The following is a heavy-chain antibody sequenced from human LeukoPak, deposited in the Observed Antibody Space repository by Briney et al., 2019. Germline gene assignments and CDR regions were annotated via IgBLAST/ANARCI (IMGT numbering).Heavy chain of an antibody. Sequence: GGSLRLSCAASGFTFSSYAMSWVRQAAGKGLEWVSTSSGRGGNTYYADSVKGRFTISRDNSKNTLYLQMNSLRAEDTAVYYCAKGGAEHTSFDYWGQGTLVTISS. V-gene: IGHV3-23*01. J-gene: IGHJ4*02. CDR2: SSGRGGNT. D-gene: IGHD1-26*01. CDR3: AKGGAEHTSFDY. CDR1: GFTFSSYA.